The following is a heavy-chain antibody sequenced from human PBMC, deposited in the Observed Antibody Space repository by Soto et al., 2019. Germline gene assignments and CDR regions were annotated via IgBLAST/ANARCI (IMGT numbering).Heavy chain of an antibody. J-gene: IGHJ6*02. Sequence: GGSLRLSCAASGFTFSSYAMSWVRQAPGKGLEWVSAISGSGGGTYYADSVKGRFTISRDNSKNTLYLQMNSLRAEDTAVYYCAKGYYDFWSGPCMDVWGQGTAVTAP. CDR2: ISGSGGGT. CDR3: AKGYYDFWSGPCMDV. CDR1: GFTFSSYA. D-gene: IGHD3-3*01. V-gene: IGHV3-23*01.